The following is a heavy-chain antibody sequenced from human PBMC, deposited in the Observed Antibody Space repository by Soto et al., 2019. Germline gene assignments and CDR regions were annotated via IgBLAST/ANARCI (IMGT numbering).Heavy chain of an antibody. V-gene: IGHV2-5*02. CDR2: TFCDDDK. CDR1: GFSLNTSGVG. D-gene: IGHD5-18*01. Sequence: SGPTLVHPTQTLTLTCTFSGFSLNTSGVGVGWIRQPPGKALEWLALTFCDDDKRYSPSLKTRLSITKDTSKNQVFLTMTNMDPVDTGTYYCVYRRPATATWFDPWGQGILVTVAS. CDR3: VYRRPATATWFDP. J-gene: IGHJ5*02.